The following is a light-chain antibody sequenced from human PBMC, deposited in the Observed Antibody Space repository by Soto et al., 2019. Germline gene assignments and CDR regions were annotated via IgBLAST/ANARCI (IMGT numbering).Light chain of an antibody. V-gene: IGKV3-20*01. CDR1: QSVSSSY. Sequence: EIVLTQSPGTLSLSPGERATLSCRASQSVSSSYLAWYQQKPGQAPRLLIYGASSRATGIPDRFSGSGSGTDFTLTISRLEPEDFAVYYCQQYGRSPPWTFGQGTMV. J-gene: IGKJ1*01. CDR3: QQYGRSPPWT. CDR2: GAS.